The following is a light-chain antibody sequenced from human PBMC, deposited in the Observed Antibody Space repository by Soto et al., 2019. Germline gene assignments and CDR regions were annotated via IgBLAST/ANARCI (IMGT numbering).Light chain of an antibody. CDR3: QSFDTSLSGSRV. CDR1: SSNVGAGYD. Sequence: QSALTQPPSVSGAPGQRVIISCTGSSSNVGAGYDVHWYQQLPGTAPKLLMYGNSNRPSGVPDRFSGSKSGTSASLAITGLQAEDEADDYCQSFDTSLSGSRVFGGGTKLTVL. V-gene: IGLV1-40*01. CDR2: GNS. J-gene: IGLJ3*02.